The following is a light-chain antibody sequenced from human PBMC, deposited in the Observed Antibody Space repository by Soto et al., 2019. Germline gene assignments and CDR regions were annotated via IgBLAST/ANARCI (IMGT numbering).Light chain of an antibody. Sequence: EIVMTQSPATLSVSPGETATLSCRASQSVAGNLAWYQQKPGQPPRLLIYGVSTRATGVPARIIGSGSETEFSLPISGLQFGDFAFYYCRWTNTWPPPTSGGGTKVE. CDR3: RWTNTWPPPT. V-gene: IGKV3-15*01. CDR2: GVS. CDR1: QSVAGN. J-gene: IGKJ4*01.